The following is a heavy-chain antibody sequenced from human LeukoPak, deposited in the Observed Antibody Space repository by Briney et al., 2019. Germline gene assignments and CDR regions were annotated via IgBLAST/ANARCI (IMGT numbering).Heavy chain of an antibody. Sequence: ASVKVSCKASGYTFTSYGISWVRQAPGQGLEWMGWISAYNGNTNYAQKFQGRVTMTRDTSISTVYMELSRLRSDDTAVYYCAKDRAVATIGGIDYWGQGTLVTASS. CDR3: AKDRAVATIGGIDY. CDR2: ISAYNGNT. D-gene: IGHD5-12*01. V-gene: IGHV1-18*01. J-gene: IGHJ4*02. CDR1: GYTFTSYG.